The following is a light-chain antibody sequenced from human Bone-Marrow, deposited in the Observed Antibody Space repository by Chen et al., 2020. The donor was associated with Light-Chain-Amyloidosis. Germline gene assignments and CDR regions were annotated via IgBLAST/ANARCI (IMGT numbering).Light chain of an antibody. J-gene: IGLJ3*02. Sequence: SYELTPPPSLSVSPGQTARNTCSGDALPKKNAYWYQQKSGQATVLVIYEDSKRPSEIPERISGSSSGTMATLTISGAQVEDEADYYCYSSDSSGNHRVFGGGTKLTVL. CDR1: ALPKKN. V-gene: IGLV3-10*01. CDR3: YSSDSSGNHRV. CDR2: EDS.